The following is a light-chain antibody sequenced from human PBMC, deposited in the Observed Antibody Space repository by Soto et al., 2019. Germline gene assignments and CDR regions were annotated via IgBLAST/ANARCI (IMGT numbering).Light chain of an antibody. V-gene: IGLV2-14*01. J-gene: IGLJ2*01. CDR1: SRDVGGYNY. CDR2: DVS. CDR3: SSYTSSSTLDVV. Sequence: QSVLTQPASVSGSPGQSITISCTGTSRDVGGYNYVSWYQQHPGKAPKLMIYDVSNRPSVVSNRFSGSKSGNTASLTISGLQAEDEADYYCSSYTSSSTLDVVFGGGTKVTVL.